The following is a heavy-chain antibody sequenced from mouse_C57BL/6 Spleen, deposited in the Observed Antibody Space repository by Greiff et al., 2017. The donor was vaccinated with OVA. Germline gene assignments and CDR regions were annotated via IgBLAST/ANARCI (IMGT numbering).Heavy chain of an antibody. CDR1: GYTFTSYW. CDR2: IHPNSGST. D-gene: IGHD4-1*01. V-gene: IGHV1-64*01. CDR3: ARRRDWDYFDY. J-gene: IGHJ2*01. Sequence: VQLQQPGAELVKPGASVKLSCKASGYTFTSYWMHWVKQRPGQGLEWIGMIHPNSGSTNYNEKFKSKATLTVDKSSSTAYMQLSSLTSEDSAVYYCARRRDWDYFDYWGQGTTLTVSS.